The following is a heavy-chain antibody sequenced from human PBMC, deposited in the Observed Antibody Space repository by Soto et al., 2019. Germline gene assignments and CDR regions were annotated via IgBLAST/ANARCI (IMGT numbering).Heavy chain of an antibody. CDR2: IIPIFGTA. V-gene: IGHV1-69*01. Sequence: QVQLVQSGAEVKKPGSSVKVSCKASGGTFSSYAISWVRQAPGQGLEWMGGIIPIFGTANYAQKFQGRVTITGDESTSTAYMELGGLRSEDTAVYYCAREGFGIQLWGGIDYWGQGTLVTVSS. J-gene: IGHJ4*02. CDR3: AREGFGIQLWGGIDY. CDR1: GGTFSSYA. D-gene: IGHD5-18*01.